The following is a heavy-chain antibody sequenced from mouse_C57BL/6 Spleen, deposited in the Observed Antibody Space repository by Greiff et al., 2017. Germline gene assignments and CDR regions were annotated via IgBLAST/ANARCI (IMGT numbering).Heavy chain of an antibody. Sequence: QVQLQQPGAELVKPGASVKLSCKASGYTFTSYWMHWVKQRPGRGLEWIGRIDPTSGGTKYNEKFKSKATLTVDKPSSTAYMQLSSLTSEDSAVYYCARSITTVVATNWYFDVWGTGTTVTVSS. J-gene: IGHJ1*03. CDR1: GYTFTSYW. CDR2: IDPTSGGT. CDR3: ARSITTVVATNWYFDV. D-gene: IGHD1-1*01. V-gene: IGHV1-72*01.